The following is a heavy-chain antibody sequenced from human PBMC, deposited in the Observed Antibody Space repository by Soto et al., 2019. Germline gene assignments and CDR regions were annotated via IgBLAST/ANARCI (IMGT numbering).Heavy chain of an antibody. CDR1: GGSISSSNW. Sequence: QVQLQESGPGLVKPSGTLSLTCAVSGGSISSSNWWSWVRQPPGKGLEWIGEIYHSGSNNYNPSLKSRVTISVDKSKNQFSLKLSSVTAADTAVYYCASRYCISTSCYVGYYGMDVWGQGTTGTVSS. V-gene: IGHV4-4*02. CDR3: ASRYCISTSCYVGYYGMDV. J-gene: IGHJ6*02. CDR2: IYHSGSN. D-gene: IGHD2-2*01.